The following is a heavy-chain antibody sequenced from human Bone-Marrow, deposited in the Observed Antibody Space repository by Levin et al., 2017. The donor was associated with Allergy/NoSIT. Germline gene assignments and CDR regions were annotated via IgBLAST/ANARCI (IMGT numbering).Heavy chain of an antibody. CDR2: ISSSGSTI. CDR1: GFTFSDYY. V-gene: IGHV3-11*01. D-gene: IGHD6-13*01. J-gene: IGHJ6*02. Sequence: AGGSLRLSCAASGFTFSDYYMSWIRQAPGKGLEWVSYISSSGSTIYYADSVKGRFTISRDNAKNSLYLQMNSLRAEDTAVYYCARDDGIAASTGSGYYYYGMDVWGQGTTVTVSS. CDR3: ARDDGIAASTGSGYYYYGMDV.